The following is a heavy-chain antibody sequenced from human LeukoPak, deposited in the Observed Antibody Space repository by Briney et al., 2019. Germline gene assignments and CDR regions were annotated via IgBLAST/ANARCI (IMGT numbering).Heavy chain of an antibody. V-gene: IGHV1-69*13. CDR2: IIPIFGTA. J-gene: IGHJ6*02. D-gene: IGHD2-15*01. CDR1: GGTFSSYA. CDR3: ARGPLGYCSGGSCKPVYYYYYGMDV. Sequence: ASVKVSCKASGGTFSSYAISWVRQAPGQGLEWMGGIIPIFGTANYAQKFQGRVTITADESTSTAYMELSSLRSEDTAVYYCARGPLGYCSGGSCKPVYYYYYGMDVWGQGTTVTVPS.